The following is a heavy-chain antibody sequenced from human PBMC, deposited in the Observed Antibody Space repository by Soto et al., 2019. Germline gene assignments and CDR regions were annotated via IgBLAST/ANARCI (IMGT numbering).Heavy chain of an antibody. Sequence: SLRLSCAASGFTFSSYSMNWVRQAPGKGLEWVSSISSSSSYIYYADSVKGRFTISRDNAKNSLYLQMNSLRAEDTAVYYCARVPMGIRYYYYYMDVWGKGTTVTVSS. CDR1: GFTFSSYS. J-gene: IGHJ6*03. D-gene: IGHD7-27*01. CDR2: ISSSSSYI. CDR3: ARVPMGIRYYYYYMDV. V-gene: IGHV3-21*01.